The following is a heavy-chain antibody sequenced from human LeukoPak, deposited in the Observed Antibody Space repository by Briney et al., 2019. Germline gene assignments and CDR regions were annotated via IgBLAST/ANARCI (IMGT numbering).Heavy chain of an antibody. D-gene: IGHD3-9*01. Sequence: PGGSLRLSCAASGFSFSNYAMSWVRRVPGKGQEWVSAISGRDDSTYYADSVKGRFTISRDTSKNTLYLQMNSLRAEDTAVYYCAKWGDYDVLTGYYDSDYWGQGTLVTVSS. CDR1: GFSFSNYA. V-gene: IGHV3-23*01. CDR3: AKWGDYDVLTGYYDSDY. CDR2: ISGRDDST. J-gene: IGHJ4*02.